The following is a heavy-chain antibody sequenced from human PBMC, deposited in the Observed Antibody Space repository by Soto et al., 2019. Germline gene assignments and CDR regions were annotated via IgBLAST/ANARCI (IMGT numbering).Heavy chain of an antibody. Sequence: PAGTLRLSSAASGFTFSSYGMHWLRQAPGKGLEWVTAISYDGTNKYYADSVKGRFTITRDNSKSTLYLQMNSRRAENTAVYYCAKDARSSPPLPVWCLWGQATLVTVSS. V-gene: IGHV3-30*18. CDR1: GFTFSSYG. D-gene: IGHD2-8*02. CDR3: AKDARSSPPLPVWCL. CDR2: ISYDGTNK. J-gene: IGHJ4*01.